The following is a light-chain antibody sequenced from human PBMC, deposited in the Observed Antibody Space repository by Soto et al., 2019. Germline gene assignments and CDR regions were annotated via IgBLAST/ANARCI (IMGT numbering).Light chain of an antibody. CDR2: GAS. Sequence: IGLTQSPGTLSLSPGERAPLSCRASQSLTNSFIAWYQQKPGQAPRRLIYGASSRATGIPDRFSGSGSGTDFTLTISRLEPEDFAVYYCQQYATSPLTLGGGSKVDIK. CDR1: QSLTNSF. CDR3: QQYATSPLT. V-gene: IGKV3-20*01. J-gene: IGKJ4*01.